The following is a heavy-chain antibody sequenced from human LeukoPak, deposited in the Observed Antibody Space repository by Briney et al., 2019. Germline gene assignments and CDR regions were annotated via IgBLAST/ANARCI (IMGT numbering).Heavy chain of an antibody. J-gene: IGHJ4*02. V-gene: IGHV3-23*01. Sequence: GGSLRLSCAASGFTFSSYGMSWVRQAPGKGLEWVSAISGSGGSTYYADSVKGRFTISRDNSKNTLYLQMNSLRAEDTAVFYCARLSGTAGTTSRVLDYWGQGTLVTVSS. CDR2: ISGSGGST. CDR1: GFTFSSYG. D-gene: IGHD1-1*01. CDR3: ARLSGTAGTTSRVLDY.